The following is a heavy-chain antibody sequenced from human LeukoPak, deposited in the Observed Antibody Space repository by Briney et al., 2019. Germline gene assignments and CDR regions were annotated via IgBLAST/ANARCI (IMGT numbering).Heavy chain of an antibody. V-gene: IGHV4-39*01. CDR3: ARQASAAGPFDY. D-gene: IGHD6-13*01. CDR2: IYYSGST. Sequence: SETLSLTRIVSGCSISSITYYWGWIRQPPGKGLEWIGSIYYSGSTWYNPSLKSRVTVSADTSKNQFSLKLSSVTAADTAVYYCARQASAAGPFDYWGQGTLVTVSS. J-gene: IGHJ4*02. CDR1: GCSISSITYY.